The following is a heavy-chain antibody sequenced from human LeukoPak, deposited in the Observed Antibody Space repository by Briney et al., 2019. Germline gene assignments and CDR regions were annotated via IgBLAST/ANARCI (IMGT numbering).Heavy chain of an antibody. CDR3: ARVVLRTAMVKAGYYYYMDV. V-gene: IGHV1-18*01. D-gene: IGHD5-18*01. CDR1: GYTFTSYG. J-gene: IGHJ6*03. CDR2: ISAYNGNT. Sequence: ASVKVSCKASGYTFTSYGIRWVRQAPGQGLEWMGWISAYNGNTNYAQKLQGRVTMTTDTSTSTAYMELSSLRSEDTAVYYCARVVLRTAMVKAGYYYYMDVWGKGTTVTVSS.